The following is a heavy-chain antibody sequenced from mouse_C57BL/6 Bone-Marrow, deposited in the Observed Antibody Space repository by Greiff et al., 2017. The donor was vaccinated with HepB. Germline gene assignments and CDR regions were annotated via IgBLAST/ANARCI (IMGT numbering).Heavy chain of an antibody. Sequence: QVQLKQSGPGLVQPSQRLSITCTVSGFSLTSYGVHWVRQSPGKGLEWLGVIWRGGSTDYNAAFISRLSISKDNSKSQVFFKMNSLQADDTAIYYCARNEGSGYVLAWFAYWGQGTLVTVSA. D-gene: IGHD3-2*02. CDR1: GFSLTSYG. J-gene: IGHJ3*01. CDR3: ARNEGSGYVLAWFAY. V-gene: IGHV2-2*01. CDR2: IWRGGST.